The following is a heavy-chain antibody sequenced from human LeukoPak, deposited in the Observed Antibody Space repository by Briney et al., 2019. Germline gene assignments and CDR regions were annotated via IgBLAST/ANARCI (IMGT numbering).Heavy chain of an antibody. CDR3: AVSIQAPPIPTFDY. D-gene: IGHD5-24*01. CDR2: IDPNNGVT. CDR1: GYTFTVYS. V-gene: IGHV1-2*02. J-gene: IGHJ4*02. Sequence: GASVKVSCKASGYTFTVYSIHWMRQAPRQGLEWVGRIDPNNGVTDYAQKFQGRVTMTTDTSISTAYMDLSWLTSGDTAVYFCAVSIQAPPIPTFDYWGQGTPVTVSS.